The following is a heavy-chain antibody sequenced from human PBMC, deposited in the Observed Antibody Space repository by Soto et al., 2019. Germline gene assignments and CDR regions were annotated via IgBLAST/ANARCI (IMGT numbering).Heavy chain of an antibody. D-gene: IGHD3-22*01. Sequence: GGSLRLSCAASGFTFSSYAMSWVRQAPGKGLEWVSAISGSGGSTYYADSVKGRFTISRDNSKNTLYLQMNSLRAEDTAIYYCAKDKGYDSSGYFDYWGQGTLVTVSS. CDR2: ISGSGGST. CDR3: AKDKGYDSSGYFDY. V-gene: IGHV3-23*01. J-gene: IGHJ4*02. CDR1: GFTFSSYA.